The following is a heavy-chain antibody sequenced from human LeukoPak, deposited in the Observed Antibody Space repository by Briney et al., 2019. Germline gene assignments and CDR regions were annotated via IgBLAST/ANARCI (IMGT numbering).Heavy chain of an antibody. V-gene: IGHV1-8*03. J-gene: IGHJ4*02. Sequence: GASVKVSCKASGFTFTKHGFSWVRQATGQGLEWMGWMNPNSANTGYAQKFQGRVTITRNTSISTTYMELSSLRFEDTAVYYCARGRERGSSSSFTDYWGQGTLVIVSS. CDR1: GFTFTKHG. CDR2: MNPNSANT. CDR3: ARGRERGSSSSFTDY. D-gene: IGHD6-6*01.